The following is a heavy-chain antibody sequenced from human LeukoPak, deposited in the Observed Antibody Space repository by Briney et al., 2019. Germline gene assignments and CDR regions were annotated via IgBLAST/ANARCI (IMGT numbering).Heavy chain of an antibody. D-gene: IGHD7-27*01. Sequence: GSLRLSCAASGFTFSTYTMYWVRHPPGKRLEWVSIIGSSGGGIHYADSVKGRFTISRDNPKNALYLQMNSLRVEDTAVYYCAIDPNWGTHSWGQGVLVTVSS. CDR1: GFTFSTYT. CDR3: AIDPNWGTHS. V-gene: IGHV3-23*01. CDR2: IGSSGGGI. J-gene: IGHJ4*02.